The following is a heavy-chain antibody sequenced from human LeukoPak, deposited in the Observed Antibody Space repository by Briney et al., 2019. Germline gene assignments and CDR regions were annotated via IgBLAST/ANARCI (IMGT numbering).Heavy chain of an antibody. CDR1: GFTFSSYA. CDR3: AREERSYTDPFDY. D-gene: IGHD1-1*01. CDR2: ISGSGGGT. J-gene: IGHJ4*02. V-gene: IGHV3-23*01. Sequence: GGSLRLSCAASGFTFSSYAMSWVRQAPGKGLEWVSAISGSGGGTYYADSVKGRFTISRDNAKNSLYLQMNSLRAEDTAVYYCAREERSYTDPFDYWGQGTLVTVSS.